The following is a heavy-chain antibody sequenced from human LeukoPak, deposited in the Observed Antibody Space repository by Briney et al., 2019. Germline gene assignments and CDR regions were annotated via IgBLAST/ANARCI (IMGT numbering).Heavy chain of an antibody. D-gene: IGHD3-10*01. CDR2: IIPIFGTA. Sequence: ASVKVSCKASGGTFSSYAISWARQAPGQGLEWMGGIIPIFGTANYAQKFQGRVTITADKSTSTAYMELSSLRSEDTAVYYCARDLVDYYGSGSHYIPNWFDPWGQGTLVTVSS. J-gene: IGHJ5*02. CDR1: GGTFSSYA. CDR3: ARDLVDYYGSGSHYIPNWFDP. V-gene: IGHV1-69*06.